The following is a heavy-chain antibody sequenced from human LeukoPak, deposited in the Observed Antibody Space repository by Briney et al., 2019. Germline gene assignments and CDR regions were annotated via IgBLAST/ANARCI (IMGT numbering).Heavy chain of an antibody. Sequence: GGSLRLSCSASGFTFSSYAMHWVRQAPGKGLEWVSVIYSGGSTYYADSVKGRFTISRDDSKNTLYLQMNSLRAEDTAVYYCASGLPPGIIDYWGQGTLVTVSS. V-gene: IGHV3-53*01. CDR2: IYSGGST. J-gene: IGHJ4*02. CDR1: GFTFSSYA. CDR3: ASGLPPGIIDY. D-gene: IGHD1-14*01.